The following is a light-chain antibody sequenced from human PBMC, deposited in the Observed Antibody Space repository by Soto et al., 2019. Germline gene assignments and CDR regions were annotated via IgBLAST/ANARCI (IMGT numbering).Light chain of an antibody. CDR1: QGIRNA. CDR2: VAF. J-gene: IGKJ4*01. Sequence: AIQMTQSPSSPSPSVGDTVTITCRASQGIRNALGWYQQKTGKAPKILISVAFSLQSGVPSRFSGSGSGTDFTLTISSLQPEDFATYYCLQDYTYPLTFGGGTKVDIK. CDR3: LQDYTYPLT. V-gene: IGKV1-6*01.